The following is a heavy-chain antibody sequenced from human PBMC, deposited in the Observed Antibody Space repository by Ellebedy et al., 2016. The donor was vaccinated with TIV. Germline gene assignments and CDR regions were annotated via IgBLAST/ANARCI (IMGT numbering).Heavy chain of an antibody. Sequence: PGGSLRLSCAASGFTFSSYGMHWVRQAPGKGLEWVAVIWFDGRNEYYADSVKGRFTISRDNSKNTLYLQMNSLRDEDTAVYYCARERTPEYFYASSGFDYWGQGALLTVSS. CDR3: ARERTPEYFYASSGFDY. CDR2: IWFDGRNE. J-gene: IGHJ4*02. CDR1: GFTFSSYG. V-gene: IGHV3-33*01. D-gene: IGHD3-22*01.